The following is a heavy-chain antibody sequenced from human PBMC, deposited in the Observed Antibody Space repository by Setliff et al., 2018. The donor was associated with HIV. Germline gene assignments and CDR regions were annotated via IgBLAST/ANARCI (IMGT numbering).Heavy chain of an antibody. D-gene: IGHD3-10*02. CDR3: ARDKGPPPVVHLDY. J-gene: IGHJ4*02. CDR1: GFSFSDYY. CDR2: ISSSGSTI. Sequence: GGSLRLSCAASGFSFSDYYMSWIRQAPGKGLEWVSYISSSGSTIYYADSVKGRFTISRDNAKNSLYLQMNSLRAEDTAMYYCARDKGPPPVVHLDYWGQGTLVTVSS. V-gene: IGHV3-11*01.